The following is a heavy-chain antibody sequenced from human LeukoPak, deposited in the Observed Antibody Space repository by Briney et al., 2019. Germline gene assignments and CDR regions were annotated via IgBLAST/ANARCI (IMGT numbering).Heavy chain of an antibody. J-gene: IGHJ4*02. Sequence: WASVKVSCKASGYTFTGYYMHWVRQAPGQGLEWMGRINPNSGSTNYAQKFQGRVTITTDTSISTAYMELRRLRPDDTAVSYCSRERGKVFDYLGQGTLVTVSS. CDR2: INPNSGST. CDR3: SRERGKVFDY. D-gene: IGHD3-10*01. V-gene: IGHV1-2*06. CDR1: GYTFTGYY.